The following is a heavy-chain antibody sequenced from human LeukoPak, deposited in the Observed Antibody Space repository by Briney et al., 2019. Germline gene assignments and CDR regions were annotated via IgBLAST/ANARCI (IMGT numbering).Heavy chain of an antibody. CDR3: ARETTVVTPNHDAFDI. CDR1: GYTFTGYF. J-gene: IGHJ3*02. D-gene: IGHD4-23*01. Sequence: ASVKVSCEASGYTFTGYFIHWVRQAPGQGLEWMGRINPNSGVTRYAQNLQGRVTMTRDTSITTAYMELNRLISDDTAVYYCARETTVVTPNHDAFDIWGQGTMVTVSS. V-gene: IGHV1-2*06. CDR2: INPNSGVT.